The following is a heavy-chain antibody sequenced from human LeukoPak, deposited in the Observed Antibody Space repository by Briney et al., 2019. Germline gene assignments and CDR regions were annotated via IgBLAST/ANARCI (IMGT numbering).Heavy chain of an antibody. CDR1: GGTFSSYT. V-gene: IGHV1-69*04. CDR3: ARDRSQYDSSGYPFF. CDR2: IIPILGIA. Sequence: SVKVSCKASGGTFSSYTISWVRQAPGQGLEWMGRIIPILGIANYAQKFQGRVTITADKSTSTAYMELSSLRSEDTAVYYCARDRSQYDSSGYPFFWGQGTLVTVSS. D-gene: IGHD3-22*01. J-gene: IGHJ4*02.